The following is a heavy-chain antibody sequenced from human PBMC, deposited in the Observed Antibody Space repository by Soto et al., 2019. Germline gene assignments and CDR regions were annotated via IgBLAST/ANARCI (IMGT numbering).Heavy chain of an antibody. V-gene: IGHV4-34*01. CDR3: ARAPKVSGSSQTRPDF. Sequence: PSETLSLTCSIYSGSFSGYYWSWIPQPPGKGLEWIGEISQSGNTNYSPSLKSRVSISIDTSKKQFSLNLASVSAADTAVYYCARAPKVSGSSQTRPDFWGQGTLVTVSS. CDR1: SGSFSGYY. D-gene: IGHD6-6*01. CDR2: ISQSGNT. J-gene: IGHJ4*02.